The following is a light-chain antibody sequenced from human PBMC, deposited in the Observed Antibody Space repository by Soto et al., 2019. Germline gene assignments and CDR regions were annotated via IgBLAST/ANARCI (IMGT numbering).Light chain of an antibody. J-gene: IGKJ1*01. CDR1: QTVSSNF. V-gene: IGKV3-20*01. Sequence: GLTQSPGTVSLSPGERATLSCRSSQTVSSNFLAWYQQKPGQAPRLLIYGASDRATGVPDRFTGSGSGTDFTLTISRLEPEDFAVYYCQQYGNTPQTFGQGTKVDIK. CDR2: GAS. CDR3: QQYGNTPQT.